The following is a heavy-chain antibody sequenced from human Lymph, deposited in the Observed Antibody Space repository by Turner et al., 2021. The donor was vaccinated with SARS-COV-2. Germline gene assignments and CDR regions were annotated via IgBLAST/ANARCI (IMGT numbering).Heavy chain of an antibody. D-gene: IGHD3-10*01. CDR3: ARVLPFGDYFDY. V-gene: IGHV3-53*01. Sequence: EVQLVESGGGLIQPGGSLRLSCAASVFTVCSNYMSWVRQDPGKGLEWVSVIYSGGSTYYADSVKGRFTISRDNSKNTLYLQMNSLRAEDTAVYYCARVLPFGDYFDYWGQGTLVTVSS. J-gene: IGHJ4*02. CDR2: IYSGGST. CDR1: VFTVCSNY.